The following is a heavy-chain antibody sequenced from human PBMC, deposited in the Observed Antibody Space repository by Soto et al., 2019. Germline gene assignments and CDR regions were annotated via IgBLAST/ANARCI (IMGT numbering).Heavy chain of an antibody. CDR2: IIPIFGTA. D-gene: IGHD3-16*01. J-gene: IGHJ6*02. Sequence: GASVKVSCKASGGTFSSYAMSWVRQAPGQGLEWMGGIIPIFGTANYAQKFQGRVTITADESTSTAYMELSSLRSEDTAVYYCARVKLRYTWGRPDYYYGMDVWGQGATVTVSS. V-gene: IGHV1-69*13. CDR3: ARVKLRYTWGRPDYYYGMDV. CDR1: GGTFSSYA.